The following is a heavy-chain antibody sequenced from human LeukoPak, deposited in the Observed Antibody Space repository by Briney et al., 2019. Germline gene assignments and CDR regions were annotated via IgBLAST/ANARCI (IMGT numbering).Heavy chain of an antibody. V-gene: IGHV1-18*01. J-gene: IGHJ4*02. Sequence: ASVKVSCKASGYTFTSYGISWVRQAPGQGLEWMGWISAYNGNTNYAQKLQGRVTMTTDTSTSTAYMELRSLRSDDTAVYFCTREPPSTGYYDYWGQGTLVTVSS. CDR2: ISAYNGNT. CDR1: GYTFTSYG. D-gene: IGHD1-1*01. CDR3: TREPPSTGYYDY.